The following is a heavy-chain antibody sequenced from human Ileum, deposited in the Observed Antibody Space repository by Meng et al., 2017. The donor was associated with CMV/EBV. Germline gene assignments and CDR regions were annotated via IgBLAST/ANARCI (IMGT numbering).Heavy chain of an antibody. J-gene: IGHJ4*02. D-gene: IGHD6-25*01. Sequence: GESLKISCTTSGFTFSSHWMSWIRQSPEKGLEWVANIKQDGSEKYCMDSVKGRFTISRDNAKNSLYLQMNSLRADDTAVYYCARDASGASFDHWGQGTLVTVSS. CDR3: ARDASGASFDH. CDR2: IKQDGSEK. V-gene: IGHV3-7*01. CDR1: GFTFSSHW.